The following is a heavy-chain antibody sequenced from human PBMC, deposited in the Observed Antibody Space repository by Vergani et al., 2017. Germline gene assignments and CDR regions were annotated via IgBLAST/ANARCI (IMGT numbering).Heavy chain of an antibody. CDR3: ARGTEDIVVVPAAGGYYYYMDV. CDR2: IYYSGST. CDR1: GGSISSSSYY. J-gene: IGHJ6*03. Sequence: QLQLQESGPGLVKPSETLSLTCTVSGGSISSSSYYWSWIRQPPGKGLEWIGYIYYSGSTNYNPSLKSRVTISVDTSKNQFSLQLSSVTAADTAVYYCARGTEDIVVVPAAGGYYYYMDVWGKGTTVTVSS. D-gene: IGHD2-2*01. V-gene: IGHV4-61*01.